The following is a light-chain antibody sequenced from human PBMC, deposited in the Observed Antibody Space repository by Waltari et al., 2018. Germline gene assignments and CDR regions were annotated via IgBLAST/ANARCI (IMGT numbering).Light chain of an antibody. CDR3: CSDAGSRVL. CDR2: DVS. V-gene: IGLV2-11*01. Sequence: QSALTQPRPVSGSPGQSVTISCTGPNSDVGGYNYVSWYQQHPGKAPKLMINDVSKRPSGVPYCVSGSKSGNTASLTICGLQAEDEADYYSCSDAGSRVLFGGGTKLTVL. CDR1: NSDVGGYNY. J-gene: IGLJ2*01.